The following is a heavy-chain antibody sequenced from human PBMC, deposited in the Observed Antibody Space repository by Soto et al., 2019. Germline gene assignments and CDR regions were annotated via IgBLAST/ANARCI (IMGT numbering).Heavy chain of an antibody. J-gene: IGHJ6*02. V-gene: IGHV1-18*01. D-gene: IGHD2-2*02. CDR2: ISGYNGHT. CDR3: AKLGGSYNYGMDV. CDR1: GYTFTSYG. Sequence: GASVKVSCKASGYTFTSYGISWVRQAPGQGLEWMGWISGYNGHTSYAQKVQGRVSMTTDTSTSTDYMELRSLRPNDTAVYYCAKLGGSYNYGMDVWGQGPTVTVSS.